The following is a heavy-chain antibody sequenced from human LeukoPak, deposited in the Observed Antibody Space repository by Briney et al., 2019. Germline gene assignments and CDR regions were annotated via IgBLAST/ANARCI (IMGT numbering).Heavy chain of an antibody. CDR3: ARDLYYYDSGAYYNGHYGMDV. D-gene: IGHD3-22*01. CDR1: GFTFDDYA. V-gene: IGHV3-9*01. Sequence: PGGSLRLSFAASGFTFDDYAMHWVRQAPGKGLESVSGMSWNSGSIGYADSVKGRFTISRDNAKNSLYLQMNSLRAGDTAVYYCARDLYYYDSGAYYNGHYGMDVWGQGTTVTVFS. J-gene: IGHJ6*02. CDR2: MSWNSGSI.